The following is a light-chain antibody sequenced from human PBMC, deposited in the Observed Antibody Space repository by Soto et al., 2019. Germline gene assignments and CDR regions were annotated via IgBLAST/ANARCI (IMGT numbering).Light chain of an antibody. CDR1: QTISSY. Sequence: DIQMTQSPSSLSASVGDRVTNTCRASQTISSYLSWYQQKPGKAPNLLIYAASSLESGVPSRFSGSGSGTDFTLTISSLQPEDFATYYCQQSANTPLTFGGGTKVEIK. CDR3: QQSANTPLT. V-gene: IGKV1-39*01. CDR2: AAS. J-gene: IGKJ4*01.